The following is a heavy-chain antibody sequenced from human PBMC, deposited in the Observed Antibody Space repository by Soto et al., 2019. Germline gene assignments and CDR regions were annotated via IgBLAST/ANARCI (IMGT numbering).Heavy chain of an antibody. J-gene: IGHJ4*02. CDR3: ARDGDFWRWDY. CDR1: GYIFTSYY. D-gene: IGHD3-3*01. CDR2: INPSGGST. Sequence: ASVKVSCKASGYIFTSYYMHWVRQAPGQGLEWMGIINPSGGSTSYAQKFQGRVTMTRDTSTSTIYMELSSLRFEDTAVYYCARDGDFWRWDYWGQGTQVTVSS. V-gene: IGHV1-46*01.